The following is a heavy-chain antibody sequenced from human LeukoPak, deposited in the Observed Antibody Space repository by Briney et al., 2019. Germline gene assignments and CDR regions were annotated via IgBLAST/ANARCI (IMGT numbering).Heavy chain of an antibody. J-gene: IGHJ4*02. Sequence: SGSLSLTSTVSGGSISSSSYYWGWTRQPPGKGLEWIGIIYYSGSTYYNPSLKSRVTISVDTSKNQFSLKLSSVTAADTAVYYCARWGYYYDSSGYYTPYCFDYWGQGTLVTVSS. CDR1: GGSISSSSYY. V-gene: IGHV4-39*07. CDR2: IYYSGST. CDR3: ARWGYYYDSSGYYTPYCFDY. D-gene: IGHD3-22*01.